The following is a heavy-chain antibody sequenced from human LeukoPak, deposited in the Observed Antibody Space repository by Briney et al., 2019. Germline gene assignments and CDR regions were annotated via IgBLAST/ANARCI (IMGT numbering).Heavy chain of an antibody. V-gene: IGHV1-18*01. J-gene: IGHJ3*02. CDR1: GYTFTNYG. Sequence: GASVKVSCKTSGYTFTNYGVSWVRQAPGQRLEWMGWISAYNGYTNYAQKLQVRVTMTTDTSTSTAYMELRSLTSDDTAVYYCARQAPYAPDAFDIWGQGTMVTVSS. CDR2: ISAYNGYT. CDR3: ARQAPYAPDAFDI.